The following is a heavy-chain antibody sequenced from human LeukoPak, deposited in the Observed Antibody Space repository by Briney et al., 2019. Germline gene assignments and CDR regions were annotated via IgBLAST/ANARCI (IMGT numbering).Heavy chain of an antibody. Sequence: QAGGSLRLSCAASGFTFSSYAMSWVRQAPGKGLEWVSVIYSGGSTYYADSVKGRFTISRDNSKNTLYLQMNSLRAEDTAVYYCARGSHSSGYYYPFDYWGQGTLVTVSS. CDR1: GFTFSSYA. V-gene: IGHV3-53*01. J-gene: IGHJ4*02. CDR3: ARGSHSSGYYYPFDY. CDR2: IYSGGST. D-gene: IGHD3-22*01.